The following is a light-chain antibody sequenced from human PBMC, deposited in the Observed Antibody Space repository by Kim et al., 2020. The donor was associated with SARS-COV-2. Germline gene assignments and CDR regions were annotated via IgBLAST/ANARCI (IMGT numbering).Light chain of an antibody. J-gene: IGLJ1*01. V-gene: IGLV2-23*02. Sequence: PGQSRPTSCTGPGSDVGTYNLVSWYQKYPGKAPKVVLSEVSRRPSGASDRFSGSKSGNTAFLTISGLQADDEADYYCCSYAGSREVFGTGTKVTVL. CDR2: EVS. CDR3: CSYAGSREV. CDR1: GSDVGTYNL.